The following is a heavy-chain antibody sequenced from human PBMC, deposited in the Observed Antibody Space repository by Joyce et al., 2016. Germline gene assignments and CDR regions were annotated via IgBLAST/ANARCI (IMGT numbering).Heavy chain of an antibody. D-gene: IGHD3-3*01. V-gene: IGHV1-69*01. J-gene: IGHJ4*02. CDR1: GDIFNAYG. Sequence: QVQLEQSGAEVTKPGSSVKVSCKTSGDIFNAYGINWVRQAPGQGREWLGGIVPMSATTDDAQKFRGRLTISAHEPTSTVYMELSSLRSDDTGTYYCARGRGDDFWSGYYGSIDYWGQGTLVSVSS. CDR2: IVPMSATT. CDR3: ARGRGDDFWSGYYGSIDY.